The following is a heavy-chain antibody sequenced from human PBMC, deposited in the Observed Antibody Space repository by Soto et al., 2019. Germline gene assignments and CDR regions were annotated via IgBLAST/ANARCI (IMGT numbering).Heavy chain of an antibody. D-gene: IGHD3-22*01. CDR1: GFIFSTSD. Sequence: GGSLRLSCATSGFIFSTSDMTWVRQAPGKWLEYVSSINYNGIYKFYAEPAKGRFTISRDNAKNSLYLQMNSLTAEDTAVYYCAIKPNSDMSCYDYFDFWGRGTLGTVSS. V-gene: IGHV3-21*06. CDR3: AIKPNSDMSCYDYFDF. J-gene: IGHJ4*02. CDR2: INYNGIYK.